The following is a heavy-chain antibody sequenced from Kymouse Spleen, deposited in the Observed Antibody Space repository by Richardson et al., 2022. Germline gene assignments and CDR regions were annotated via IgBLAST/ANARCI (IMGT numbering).Heavy chain of an antibody. V-gene: IGHV3-30*18. CDR2: ISYDGSNK. D-gene: IGHD3-9*01. CDR3: AKEELHVLRYFDWLGDYYGMDV. Sequence: QVQLVESGGGVVQPGRSLRLSCAASGFTFSSYGMHWVRQAPGKGLEWVAVISYDGSNKYYADSVKGRFTISRDNSKNTLYLQMNSLRAEDTAVYYCAKEELHVLRYFDWLGDYYGMDVWGQGTTVTVSS. CDR1: GFTFSSYG. J-gene: IGHJ6*02.